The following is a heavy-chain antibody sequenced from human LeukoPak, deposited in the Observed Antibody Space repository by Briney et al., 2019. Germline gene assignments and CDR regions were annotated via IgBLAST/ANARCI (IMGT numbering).Heavy chain of an antibody. J-gene: IGHJ4*02. CDR2: IRYDGSNK. V-gene: IGHV3-30*02. Sequence: RGSLRLSCAASGFTFSSYGMHWVRQAPGKGLEWVAFIRYDGSNKYYADSVKGRFTISRDNSKNTLYLQMNSLRAEDTAVYYCAKDPTGQLGTYFDYWGQGTLVTVSS. CDR1: GFTFSSYG. CDR3: AKDPTGQLGTYFDY. D-gene: IGHD6-13*01.